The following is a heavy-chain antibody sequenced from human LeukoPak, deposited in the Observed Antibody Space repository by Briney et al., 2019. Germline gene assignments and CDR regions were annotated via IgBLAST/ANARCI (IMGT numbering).Heavy chain of an antibody. J-gene: IGHJ4*02. CDR3: ARGRGGSYHY. V-gene: IGHV3-74*01. D-gene: IGHD1-26*01. CDR2: INTDGSTT. CDR1: GFTFSNDR. Sequence: GGSLRLSCAASGFTFSNDRMHWVRQAPGKGLVWVSRINTDGSTTTYADSVKGRSTISRDNAKNTLYLQMNSLRVEDTAVYYCARGRGGSYHYWGQGTLVTVSS.